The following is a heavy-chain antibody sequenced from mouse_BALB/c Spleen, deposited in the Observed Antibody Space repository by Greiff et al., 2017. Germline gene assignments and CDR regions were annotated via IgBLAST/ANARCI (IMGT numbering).Heavy chain of an antibody. D-gene: IGHD2-14*01. Sequence: QVQLQQSGAELARPGASVKLSCKASGYTFTSSWMQWVKQRPGQGLEWIGAIYPGDGDTRYTLKFKGKATLTADKSSSTAYMQLSSLASEDSAVYYCARKGDYRYDGYYFDYWGQGTTLTVSS. CDR2: IYPGDGDT. CDR3: ARKGDYRYDGYYFDY. CDR1: GYTFTSSW. V-gene: IGHV1-87*01. J-gene: IGHJ2*01.